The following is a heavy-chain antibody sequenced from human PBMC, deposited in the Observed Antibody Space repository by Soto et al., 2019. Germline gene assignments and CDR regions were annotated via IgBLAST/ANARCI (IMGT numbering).Heavy chain of an antibody. CDR2: IFNSGTT. Sequence: PSETLSLTCSVSGGSMSSYYWYWLRQPPGKGLEWMGYIFNSGTTFYNPSLTSRLSISVDTSGNHFSLELRSVTAADTAVYYCALALGPTTGLDYWGQGTLVTVSS. CDR1: GGSMSSYY. D-gene: IGHD1-26*01. J-gene: IGHJ4*02. V-gene: IGHV4-59*06. CDR3: ALALGPTTGLDY.